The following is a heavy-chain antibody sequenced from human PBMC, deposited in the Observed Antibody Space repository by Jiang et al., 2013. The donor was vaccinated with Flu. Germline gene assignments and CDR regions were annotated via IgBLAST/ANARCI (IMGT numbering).Heavy chain of an antibody. Sequence: QTLPLTCAISGDSVSSYSAAWNWIRQSPSRGLEWLGRTYYRSKWYNDYAGSVKSRITINPXTSKNQFSLQLNSVTPEDTAVYYCARGAHILTGYYNYYYFDLWGLAPWSLSPQ. CDR1: GDSVSSYSAA. J-gene: IGHJ2*01. CDR2: TYYRSKWYN. D-gene: IGHD3-9*01. CDR3: ARGAHILTGYYNYYYFDL. V-gene: IGHV6-1*01.